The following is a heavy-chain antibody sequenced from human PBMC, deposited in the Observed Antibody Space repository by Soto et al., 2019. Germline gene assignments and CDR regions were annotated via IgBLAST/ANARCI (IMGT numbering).Heavy chain of an antibody. CDR3: ARKGPTYVDWLVHFEF. D-gene: IGHD3-9*01. CDR1: GGTFSNYA. CDR2: IIPIFGTT. Sequence: QVQLVQSGAEVKKPGSSVKVSCKASGGTFSNYALSWVRQAPGQGLEWMGGIIPIFGTTNYAQKFQGRVTITADESTNTAYMELRSLTSEDTAVYYCARKGPTYVDWLVHFEFWGQGTPVTVSS. J-gene: IGHJ4*02. V-gene: IGHV1-69*01.